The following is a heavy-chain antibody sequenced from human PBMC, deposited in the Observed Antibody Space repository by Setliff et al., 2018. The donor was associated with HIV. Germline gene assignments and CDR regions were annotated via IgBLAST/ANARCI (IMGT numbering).Heavy chain of an antibody. CDR2: IIPVGGTT. J-gene: IGHJ4*02. CDR3: ARDAGYIGSSWDR. V-gene: IGHV1-69*04. D-gene: IGHD5-12*01. Sequence: SVKVSCKASGYTFTSYDINWVRQATGQGLEWMGRIIPVGGTTNYAQKFQGRVTITADKSTSTAYMELRSLTSKDTAMYYCARDAGYIGSSWDRWGQGTLVTVS. CDR1: GYTFTSYD.